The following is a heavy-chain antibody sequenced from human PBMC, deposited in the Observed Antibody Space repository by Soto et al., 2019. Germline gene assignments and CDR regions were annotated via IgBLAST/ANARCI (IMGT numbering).Heavy chain of an antibody. D-gene: IGHD4-17*01. CDR3: VKSTAYGEYAYFDC. CDR1: GFSVSSYA. V-gene: IGHV3-64*05. CDR2: ISGHGGST. Sequence: PWGSLRLSCSASGFSVSSYAMHWVRQAPGKGLECVSAISGHGGSTYYADSVKGRFTISRDNSKNTPYVQMNSLRAEDTAVYYCVKSTAYGEYAYFDCWGHGSPVTVSS. J-gene: IGHJ4*01.